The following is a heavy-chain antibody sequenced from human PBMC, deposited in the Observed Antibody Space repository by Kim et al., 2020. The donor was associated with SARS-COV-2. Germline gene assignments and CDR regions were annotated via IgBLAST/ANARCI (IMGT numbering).Heavy chain of an antibody. CDR1: GGSISSGSYY. CDR2: IYTSGST. J-gene: IGHJ4*02. D-gene: IGHD5-18*01. CDR3: AREDGYSYGYDY. Sequence: SETLSLTCTVSGGSISSGSYYWSWIRQPAGKGLEWIGRIYTSGSTNYNPSLKSRVTISVDTSKNQFSLKLSSVTAADTAVYYCAREDGYSYGYDYWGQGTLVTVSS. V-gene: IGHV4-61*02.